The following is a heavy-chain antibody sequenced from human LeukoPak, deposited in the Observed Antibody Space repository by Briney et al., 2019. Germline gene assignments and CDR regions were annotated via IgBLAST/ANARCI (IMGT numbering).Heavy chain of an antibody. D-gene: IGHD4-17*01. V-gene: IGHV1-69*13. Sequence: SVNVSCTSSGGTFSIYAISWVRHPPGQGLEWVGGIIPIFGTANYAQKFQGRVTITADESTSTGYMELSSLRSEDTAVYYCAREGGSYYYGDYGPDYWGQGTLVTVSS. CDR2: IIPIFGTA. CDR1: GGTFSIYA. J-gene: IGHJ4*02. CDR3: AREGGSYYYGDYGPDY.